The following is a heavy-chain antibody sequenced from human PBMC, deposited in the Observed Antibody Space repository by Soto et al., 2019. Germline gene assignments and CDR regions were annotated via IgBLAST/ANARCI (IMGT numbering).Heavy chain of an antibody. D-gene: IGHD6-13*01. J-gene: IGHJ4*02. CDR3: ARDKRIAAAGTFDY. CDR1: GGTFSSYT. CDR2: IIPILGIA. V-gene: IGHV1-69*08. Sequence: QVQLVQSGAEVKKPGSSVKVSCKTSGGTFSSYTISWVRQAPGQGLEWMGRIIPILGIANYAQKFQGRVTITADKSTSTAYMELSSLRSEDTAVYYCARDKRIAAAGTFDYWGQGTLVTVSS.